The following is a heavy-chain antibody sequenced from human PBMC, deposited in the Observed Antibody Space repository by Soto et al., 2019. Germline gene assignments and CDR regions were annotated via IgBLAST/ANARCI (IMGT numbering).Heavy chain of an antibody. D-gene: IGHD2-15*01. V-gene: IGHV3-21*01. J-gene: IGHJ4*02. CDR2: ISSSSSYI. Sequence: GGSLRLSCAASGFTFSSYSMNWVRQALGKGLEWVSSISSSSSYIYYADSVKGRFTISRDNAKNSLYLQMNSLRAEDTAVYYCASHRIAATPVPFDYWGQGTLVTVSS. CDR1: GFTFSSYS. CDR3: ASHRIAATPVPFDY.